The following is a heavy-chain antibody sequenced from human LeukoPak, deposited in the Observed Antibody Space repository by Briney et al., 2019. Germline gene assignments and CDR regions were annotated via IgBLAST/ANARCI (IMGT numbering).Heavy chain of an antibody. V-gene: IGHV1-8*01. CDR2: MNLNSGKT. Sequence: GSVTVSCMASGYTSTNFDIHWVRQPTSQGLEWMGWMNLNSGKTGYRQEFQGRVTMTTNTSISTAYMELSSLRSEDTAVYYCGRGYAMDVWGQGTTVTVSS. CDR1: GYTSTNFD. J-gene: IGHJ6*02. CDR3: GRGYAMDV.